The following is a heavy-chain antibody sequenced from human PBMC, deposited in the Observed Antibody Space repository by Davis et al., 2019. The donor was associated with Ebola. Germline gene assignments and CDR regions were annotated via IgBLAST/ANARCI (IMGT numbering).Heavy chain of an antibody. Sequence: ASVKVSCKASGYTFTSYYMHWVRQAPGQGLEWMGWISAYNGNTNYAQKLQGRVTMTTDTSTSTAYMELRSLRSDDTAVYYCARDTFKTTVVTQIDYWGQGTLVTVSS. CDR3: ARDTFKTTVVTQIDY. CDR1: GYTFTSYY. V-gene: IGHV1-18*04. J-gene: IGHJ4*02. D-gene: IGHD4-23*01. CDR2: ISAYNGNT.